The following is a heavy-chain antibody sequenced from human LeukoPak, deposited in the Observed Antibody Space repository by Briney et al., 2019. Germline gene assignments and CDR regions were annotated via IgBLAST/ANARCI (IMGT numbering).Heavy chain of an antibody. V-gene: IGHV3-9*01. CDR3: AKDIFGGMYGFDF. CDR1: GFTFDNYA. J-gene: IGHJ3*01. D-gene: IGHD3-16*01. CDR2: ISWNSGHI. Sequence: GGSLRLSCAASGFTFDNYAMHWVRRAPGKGLEWVSGISWNSGHIGYADSVKGRFTIARDNAKNSLYLQMNSLRAEDTALYYCAKDIFGGMYGFDFWGRGTMVTVSS.